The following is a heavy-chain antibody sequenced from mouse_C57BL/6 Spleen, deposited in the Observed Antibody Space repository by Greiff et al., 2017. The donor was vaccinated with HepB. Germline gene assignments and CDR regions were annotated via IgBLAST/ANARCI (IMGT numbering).Heavy chain of an antibody. D-gene: IGHD6-1*01. CDR3: ARGAAPFDY. V-gene: IGHV14-2*01. Sequence: VQLQQSGAELVKPGASVKLSCTASGFNIKDYYMHWVKQRTEQGLEWIGRIDPEDGETTYAPKFQGKATITADTSSNTAYLQLSSLTSKDTAVYYCARGAAPFDYWGQGTTLTVSS. CDR1: GFNIKDYY. CDR2: IDPEDGET. J-gene: IGHJ2*01.